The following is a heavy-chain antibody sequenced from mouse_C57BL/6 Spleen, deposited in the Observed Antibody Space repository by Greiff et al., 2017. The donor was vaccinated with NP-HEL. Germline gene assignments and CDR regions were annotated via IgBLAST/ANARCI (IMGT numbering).Heavy chain of an antibody. J-gene: IGHJ1*03. CDR3: ARKSYYGRSYGGYLDV. Sequence: EVQLQQSGPELVKPGASVKISCKASGYTFTDYYMNWVKQSHGKSLEWIGDINPNNGGTSYNQKFTGKATLTVDKSSSTAYMELRSLTSEDSAVYYGARKSYYGRSYGGYLDVWGTGTTVTVSS. V-gene: IGHV1-26*01. CDR2: INPNNGGT. CDR1: GYTFTDYY. D-gene: IGHD1-1*01.